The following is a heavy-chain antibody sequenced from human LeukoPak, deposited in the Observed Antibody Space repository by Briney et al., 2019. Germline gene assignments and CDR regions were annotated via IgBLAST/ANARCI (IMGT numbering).Heavy chain of an antibody. J-gene: IGHJ4*02. CDR2: IRSKGYEGPT. CDR3: TSSFGQLSFFDY. D-gene: IGHD3-10*01. Sequence: GSLRLSCIASGFTFADYSMTWFRQAPGKGLEWVGLIRSKGYEGPTEYAASVKGRFTISRDDSKSIAYLQINSLKTEDTAVYYCTSSFGQLSFFDYWGQGTLVTVSS. V-gene: IGHV3-49*03. CDR1: GFTFADYS.